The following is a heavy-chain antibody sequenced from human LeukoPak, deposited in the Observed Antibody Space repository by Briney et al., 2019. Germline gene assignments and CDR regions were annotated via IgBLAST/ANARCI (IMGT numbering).Heavy chain of an antibody. D-gene: IGHD2-2*01. V-gene: IGHV1-8*01. CDR1: GYTFTSYD. Sequence: GASVKVSCKASGYTFTSYDINWVRQATGQGLEWMGWMNPNSGNTGYAQKFQGRVTMTRNTSISTAYMELSSLRSEDTAVYYCARGSLSSLDYYYYYMDVWGKGTTVTISS. CDR3: ARGSLSSLDYYYYYMDV. J-gene: IGHJ6*03. CDR2: MNPNSGNT.